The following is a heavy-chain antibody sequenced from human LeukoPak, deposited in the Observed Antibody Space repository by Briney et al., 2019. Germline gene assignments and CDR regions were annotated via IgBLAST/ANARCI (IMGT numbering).Heavy chain of an antibody. CDR3: AITTSFTASGYDY. J-gene: IGHJ4*02. CDR2: INPNNGDS. Sequence: ASVKVSCKASVYTFTNYHINWVRQATGQGLEWIGWINPNNGDSGFAQKFQGRVTITRDTAMTTAYMELSSLTSEDTAIYFCAITTSFTASGYDYWGQGTLVTVSS. CDR1: VYTFTNYH. D-gene: IGHD1-1*01. V-gene: IGHV1-8*03.